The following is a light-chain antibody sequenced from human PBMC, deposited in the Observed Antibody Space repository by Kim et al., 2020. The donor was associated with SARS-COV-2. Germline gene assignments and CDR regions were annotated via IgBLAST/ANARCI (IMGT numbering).Light chain of an antibody. Sequence: SSSDRVTITCRASQIISSYFNWYQQKPGKAPKLLIYAASSLQSGVTSRFSGSVSVTDFTISISSLQPEDFATYYWQQSYITPPDTFGQGTKLEI. CDR2: AAS. V-gene: IGKV1-39*01. J-gene: IGKJ2*01. CDR3: QQSYITPPDT. CDR1: QIISSY.